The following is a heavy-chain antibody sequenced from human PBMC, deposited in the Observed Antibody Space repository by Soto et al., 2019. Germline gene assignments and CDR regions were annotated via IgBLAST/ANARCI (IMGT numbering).Heavy chain of an antibody. D-gene: IGHD3-22*01. Sequence: GGSLRLSCAASGFTFSSYSMNWVRQAPGKGLEWVSSISSSSSYIYYADSVKGRFTISRDNAKNSLYLQMNSLRAEDTAVYYCARVSYYYDSSGYPSDYWGQGTLVTVSS. CDR2: ISSSSSYI. V-gene: IGHV3-21*01. J-gene: IGHJ4*02. CDR1: GFTFSSYS. CDR3: ARVSYYYDSSGYPSDY.